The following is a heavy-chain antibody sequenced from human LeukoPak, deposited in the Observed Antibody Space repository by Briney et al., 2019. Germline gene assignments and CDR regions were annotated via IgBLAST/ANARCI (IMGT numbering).Heavy chain of an antibody. CDR1: GFTFSSYG. CDR2: IWYDGSNK. CDR3: ARALRDPGAFDY. J-gene: IGHJ4*02. Sequence: QPGGSLRLACAASGFTFSSYGMHWVRQAPGKGLEWVAVIWYDGSNKYYADSVKGRFTISRDNSKNTLYLQMNSLRAEDTAVYYCARALRDPGAFDYWGQGTLVTVSS. V-gene: IGHV3-33*01. D-gene: IGHD4-17*01.